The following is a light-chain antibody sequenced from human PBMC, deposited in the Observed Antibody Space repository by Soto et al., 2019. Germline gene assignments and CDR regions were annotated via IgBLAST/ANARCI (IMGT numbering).Light chain of an antibody. Sequence: QSVLTQSPSASASLGASVKLTCTLSSGHSNYAIAWHQQQPGKGPRYLMKVNSEGSHSKGDGIPDRFSGSSSGTERYLTISSLQSEDEADYYCQTWGTGIHVLFGGGTKVTVL. V-gene: IGLV4-69*01. CDR1: SGHSNYA. J-gene: IGLJ2*01. CDR2: VNSEGSH. CDR3: QTWGTGIHVL.